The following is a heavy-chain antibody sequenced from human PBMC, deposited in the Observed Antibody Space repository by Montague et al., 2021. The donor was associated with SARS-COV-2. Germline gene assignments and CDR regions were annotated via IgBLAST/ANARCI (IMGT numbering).Heavy chain of an antibody. Sequence: SLRLSCAASGFTVSSYSLNWVRQAPGKGLEWVSSISKISDYLYYSYSXXVLFPISRDNAKNSLYLQMNSLRAEDTAVYYCARPSRDSGAWYGMDVWGQGTTITVSS. V-gene: IGHV3-21*01. D-gene: IGHD3-10*01. J-gene: IGHJ6*02. CDR3: ARPSRDSGAWYGMDV. CDR1: GFTVSSYS. CDR2: ISKISDYL.